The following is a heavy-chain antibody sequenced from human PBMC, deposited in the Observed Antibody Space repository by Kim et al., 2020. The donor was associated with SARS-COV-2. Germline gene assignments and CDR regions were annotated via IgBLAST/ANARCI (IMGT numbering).Heavy chain of an antibody. V-gene: IGHV4-59*01. J-gene: IGHJ4*02. CDR2: IYYSGST. CDR3: ARALIPLTGGFAFDY. CDR1: GGSISSYY. D-gene: IGHD7-27*01. Sequence: SETLSLTCTVSGGSISSYYWSWIRQPPGKGLEWIGYIYYSGSTNYNPSLKSRVTISVDTSKNQFSLKLSSVTAADTAVYYCARALIPLTGGFAFDYWGQGTLVTVSS.